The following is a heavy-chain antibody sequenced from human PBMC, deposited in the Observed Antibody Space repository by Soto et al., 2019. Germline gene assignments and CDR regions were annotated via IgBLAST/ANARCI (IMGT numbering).Heavy chain of an antibody. CDR3: ARESGYCSGGSRYSSGSSGWYYAFDI. Sequence: SATVSLTCTVYGGSIGSGGYYWNRIRRHPGEGLEWVGNIYYSGSTYYQPSLKSRVTISVDTSKNQFSLKLSSVTAADTPVYYCARESGYCSGGSRYSSGSSGWYYAFDIWGQGTMVTVSS. D-gene: IGHD2-15*01. CDR1: GGSIGSGGYY. J-gene: IGHJ3*02. V-gene: IGHV4-31*02. CDR2: IYYSGST.